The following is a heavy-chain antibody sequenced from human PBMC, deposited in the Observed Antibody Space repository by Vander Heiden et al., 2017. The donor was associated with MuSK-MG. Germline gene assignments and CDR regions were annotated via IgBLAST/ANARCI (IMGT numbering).Heavy chain of an antibody. Sequence: EVQLVQSGAEVRKPGEPLKISCQASGYNFANYWIGWVRQMPGKGLEWMGIIYPADSDTRYSPSFEGQVTISVDKSISTAYLQWTTLKAPDTAMYYCARHRRVRDVDRTLAIETFYYYMDVWGKGTPVTVSS. V-gene: IGHV5-51*01. CDR2: IYPADSDT. D-gene: IGHD5-12*01. J-gene: IGHJ6*03. CDR3: ARHRRVRDVDRTLAIETFYYYMDV. CDR1: GYNFANYW.